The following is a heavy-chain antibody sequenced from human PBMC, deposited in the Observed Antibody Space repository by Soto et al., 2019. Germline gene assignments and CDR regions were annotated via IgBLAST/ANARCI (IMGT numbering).Heavy chain of an antibody. D-gene: IGHD3-10*01. J-gene: IGHJ6*03. V-gene: IGHV1-69*02. CDR2: IIPILGIA. Sequence: GASVKVSCKASGGTFSSYTISWVRQAPGQGLEWMGRIIPILGIANYAQKFQGRVTITADKSTSTAYMELSSLRSEDTAVYYCARVVRENDYYYYYYMDVWGKGTTVTVSS. CDR1: GGTFSSYT. CDR3: ARVVRENDYYYYYYMDV.